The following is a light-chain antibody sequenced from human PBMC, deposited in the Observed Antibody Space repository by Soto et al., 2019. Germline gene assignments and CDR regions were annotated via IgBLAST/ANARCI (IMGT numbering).Light chain of an antibody. J-gene: IGKJ1*01. CDR2: DAS. Sequence: DIQMTQSPSTLSASGGEGVTITCRASQSISSWLAWYQQKPGKAPKLLIYDASSLESGVPSRFSGSGSGTEFTLTISSLQPDDFATYYCQQYNSYSPTFGQGTKVDIK. V-gene: IGKV1-5*01. CDR3: QQYNSYSPT. CDR1: QSISSW.